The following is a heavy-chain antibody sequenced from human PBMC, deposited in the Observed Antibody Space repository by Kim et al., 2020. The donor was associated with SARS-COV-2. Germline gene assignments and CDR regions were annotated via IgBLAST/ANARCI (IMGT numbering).Heavy chain of an antibody. V-gene: IGHV3-48*03. D-gene: IGHD4-4*01. Sequence: IYYADPKRGRFPISKEKDKNSLFLQMNSLRAEDTAVYYCARGPNYSPFDYWGQGTLVTVSS. CDR3: ARGPNYSPFDY. J-gene: IGHJ4*02. CDR2: I.